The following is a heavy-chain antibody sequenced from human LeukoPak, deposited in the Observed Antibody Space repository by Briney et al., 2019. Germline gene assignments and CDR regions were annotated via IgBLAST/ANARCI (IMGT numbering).Heavy chain of an antibody. CDR1: GGFINSHY. V-gene: IGHV4-59*11. J-gene: IGHJ4*02. CDR3: ARDVGEVTGTHFDF. Sequence: PSETLSLTCTVSGGFINSHYWSWIRQPPGKGLEWIGYIYYSGSTNYNPSLKSRVTISLDRSENQFSLNLSPVTPADTALYYCARDVGEVTGTHFDFWGQGTLVTVSS. CDR2: IYYSGST. D-gene: IGHD6-19*01.